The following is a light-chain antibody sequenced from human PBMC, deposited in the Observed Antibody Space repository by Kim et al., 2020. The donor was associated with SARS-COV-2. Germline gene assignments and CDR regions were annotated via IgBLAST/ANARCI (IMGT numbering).Light chain of an antibody. J-gene: IGLJ2*01. V-gene: IGLV3-1*01. CDR1: KLGDKY. Sequence: VSPGQTASITCSGDKLGDKYACWYQQKPGQSPVLVIYQDSKRPSGIPERVSGSNSGNTATLTISGTQAMDEADYYCQAWDSSTGVVFGGGTQLTVL. CDR3: QAWDSSTGVV. CDR2: QDS.